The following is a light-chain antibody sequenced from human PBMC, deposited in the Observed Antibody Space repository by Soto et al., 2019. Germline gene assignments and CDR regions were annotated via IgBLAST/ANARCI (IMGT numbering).Light chain of an antibody. J-gene: IGKJ2*01. CDR3: QQYTSYSQYT. CDR1: QSISGW. Sequence: DLQITQSPSTLSSSVGDRVTITCPAGQSISGWLAWYQQKPCQAPNLLIYHASTLESGVPSRFSGSGSGTEFTLTVSSLQREDFVTYDCQQYTSYSQYTFGQGTRLEI. CDR2: HAS. V-gene: IGKV1-5*01.